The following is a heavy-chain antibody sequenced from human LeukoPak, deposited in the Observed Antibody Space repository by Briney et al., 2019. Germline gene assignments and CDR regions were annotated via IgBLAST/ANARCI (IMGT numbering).Heavy chain of an antibody. CDR1: GFTFSSYS. Sequence: GGSLRLSCAASGFTFSSYSTNWVRQAPGKGLEWVSSISSSSSYIYYADSEKGRFTISRDNAKNSLYLQMNSLRAEDTAVYYCASPSGYGGYGQYYYDSSGYYYWGQGTLVTVSS. V-gene: IGHV3-21*01. CDR3: ASPSGYGGYGQYYYDSSGYYY. J-gene: IGHJ4*02. D-gene: IGHD3-22*01. CDR2: ISSSSSYI.